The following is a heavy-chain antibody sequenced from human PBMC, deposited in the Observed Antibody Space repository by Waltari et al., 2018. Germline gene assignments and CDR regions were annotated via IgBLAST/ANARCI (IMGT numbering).Heavy chain of an antibody. CDR2: IIPIFGTA. Sequence: QVQLVQSGAEVKKPGSSVKVSCKASGGTFSSYAISWVRQAPGQGLEWMGGIIPIFGTANYAQKFQGRVTITADESTSTAYMELSSLRSEDTAVYYCARGWPNQLLPYYYYYGMDVWGQGTTVTVSS. J-gene: IGHJ6*02. V-gene: IGHV1-69*01. CDR3: ARGWPNQLLPYYYYYGMDV. CDR1: GGTFSSYA. D-gene: IGHD2-2*01.